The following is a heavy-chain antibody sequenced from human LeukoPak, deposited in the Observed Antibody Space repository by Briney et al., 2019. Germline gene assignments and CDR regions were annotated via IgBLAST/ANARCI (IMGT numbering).Heavy chain of an antibody. J-gene: IGHJ4*02. Sequence: GGSLRLSCAASGFTFSSYAMSWVRQAPGKGLEWVSAISGSGGSTYYADSVKGRFTISRDNPKNTLYLQMNSLRAEDTAVYYCAKETYYYDSSGYSITKYYFDYWGQGTLVTVSS. CDR3: AKETYYYDSSGYSITKYYFDY. V-gene: IGHV3-23*01. D-gene: IGHD3-22*01. CDR2: ISGSGGST. CDR1: GFTFSSYA.